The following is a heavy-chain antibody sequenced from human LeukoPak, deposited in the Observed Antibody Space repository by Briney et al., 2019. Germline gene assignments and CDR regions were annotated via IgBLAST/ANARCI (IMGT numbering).Heavy chain of an antibody. D-gene: IGHD3-10*01. J-gene: IGHJ4*02. CDR3: ARGGSGSGYLYYFDS. CDR1: GYSFSDYS. Sequence: GASVKVSCKASGYSFSDYSMHWVRQAPGQGLEWMGRINSNSGGTSYAQNFQGRATMTRDTSISTAYMEVSGLASDDTAVYYCARGGSGSGYLYYFDSWGQGTLVSVSS. CDR2: INSNSGGT. V-gene: IGHV1-2*06.